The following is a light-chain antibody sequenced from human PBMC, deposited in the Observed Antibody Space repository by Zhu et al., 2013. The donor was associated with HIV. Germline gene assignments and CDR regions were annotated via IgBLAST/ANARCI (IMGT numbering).Light chain of an antibody. J-gene: IGKJ4*01. V-gene: IGKV1-12*01. Sequence: IQMTQSPSSVSASVGDRVTITCRASQGISTWLAWYQQKPGKVPKLLIYGASNLQSGVPSRFSGSGSGTDFILTISSLQPDDFATYYCQQYRDYPLTFGGGTKVEV. CDR3: QQYRDYPLT. CDR1: QGISTW. CDR2: GAS.